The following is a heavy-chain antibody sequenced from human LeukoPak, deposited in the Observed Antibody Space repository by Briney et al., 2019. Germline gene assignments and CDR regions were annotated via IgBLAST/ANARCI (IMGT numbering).Heavy chain of an antibody. CDR2: IIPIFGTA. Sequence: ASVKVSCKASGYTFTGYYMHWVRQAPGQGLEWMGGIIPIFGTANYAQKFQGRVTITADESTSTAYMELSSLRSEDTAVYYCAIAMVRGVISHYWGQGTLVTVSS. D-gene: IGHD3-10*01. V-gene: IGHV1-69*13. CDR3: AIAMVRGVISHY. CDR1: GYTFTGYY. J-gene: IGHJ4*02.